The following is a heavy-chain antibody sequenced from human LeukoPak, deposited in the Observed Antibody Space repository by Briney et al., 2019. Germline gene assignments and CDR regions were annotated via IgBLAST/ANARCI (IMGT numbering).Heavy chain of an antibody. V-gene: IGHV3-48*03. D-gene: IGHD3-10*01. CDR3: AREGSHDAFDI. CDR1: GFTFSSYE. J-gene: IGHJ3*02. CDR2: ITSSSSSR. Sequence: PGGSLRLSCAAPGFTFSSYEMNWVRQAPGKGLEWVSYITSSSSSRYYADSVKGRFTISRDNARNSVYLQMNSLRAEDTAVYYCAREGSHDAFDIWGQGTMVTVSS.